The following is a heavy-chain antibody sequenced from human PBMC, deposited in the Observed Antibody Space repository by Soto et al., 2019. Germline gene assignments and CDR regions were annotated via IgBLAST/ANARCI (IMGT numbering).Heavy chain of an antibody. J-gene: IGHJ4*02. V-gene: IGHV1-69*06. CDR2: IIPIFGTA. D-gene: IGHD5-18*01. CDR3: AGGTAMAHTSGFDY. CDR1: GGTFSSYA. Sequence: QVQLVQSGAEVKKPGSSVKVSCKASGGTFSSYAISWVRQAPGQGLEWLGGIIPIFGTANYAHKFQGRVTIAAEKSRSTAYMELSSLRSADTAVYYCAGGTAMAHTSGFDYWSQGTLVTVAS.